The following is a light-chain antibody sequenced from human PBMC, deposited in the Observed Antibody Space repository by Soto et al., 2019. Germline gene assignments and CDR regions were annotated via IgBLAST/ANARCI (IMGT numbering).Light chain of an antibody. Sequence: EIALTQSPGTLSLSPGERATLSCRASQSVSNNYLAWYQQKPGQAPRLLIYGASNRATGIPDRSSGSGSGAAFTLTNSRLEHEDFAVYYCQQYGSSGTFGQGTKVDIK. V-gene: IGKV3-20*01. CDR3: QQYGSSGT. CDR2: GAS. J-gene: IGKJ1*01. CDR1: QSVSNNY.